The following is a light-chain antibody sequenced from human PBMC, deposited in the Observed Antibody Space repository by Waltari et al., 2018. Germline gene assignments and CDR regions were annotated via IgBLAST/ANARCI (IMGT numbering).Light chain of an antibody. Sequence: SYELTQPPSVSVSPGQTARITCSGDAFPKKYVYWYPQKSGQAPVLVIYEDTERPSGIPERFSGSSSGTMATLTISGAQVEDEADYYCYSGDDSGNQEVFGGGTKLTVL. CDR3: YSGDDSGNQEV. J-gene: IGLJ2*01. CDR1: AFPKKY. V-gene: IGLV3-10*01. CDR2: EDT.